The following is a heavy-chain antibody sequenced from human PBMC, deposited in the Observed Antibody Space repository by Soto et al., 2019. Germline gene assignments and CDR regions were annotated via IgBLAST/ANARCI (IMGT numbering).Heavy chain of an antibody. V-gene: IGHV3-23*01. D-gene: IGHD2-2*01. CDR3: AKVSLGYCSSTSCSKLFDY. J-gene: IGHJ4*02. CDR1: GFTFSSYA. CDR2: ISGSGGST. Sequence: LRLSCAASGFTFSSYAMSWVRQAPGKGLEWVSAISGSGGSTYYADSVKGRFTISRDNSKNTLYLQMNSLRAEDTAVYYCAKVSLGYCSSTSCSKLFDYWGQGTLVTVSS.